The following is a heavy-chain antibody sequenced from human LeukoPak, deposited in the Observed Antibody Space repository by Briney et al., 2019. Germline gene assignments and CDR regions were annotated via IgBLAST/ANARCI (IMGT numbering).Heavy chain of an antibody. CDR2: IYSGGST. Sequence: GGSLRLSCAASGFTVRSNYMSWVRQAPGKGLGWVSVIYSGGSTYYADAVKGRFTISRDNSKNTLYLQMNSLRAEDTAVYYCARAVPLRGAALSDYWGQGTLVTVSS. V-gene: IGHV3-53*01. CDR1: GFTVRSNY. D-gene: IGHD3-10*01. CDR3: ARAVPLRGAALSDY. J-gene: IGHJ4*02.